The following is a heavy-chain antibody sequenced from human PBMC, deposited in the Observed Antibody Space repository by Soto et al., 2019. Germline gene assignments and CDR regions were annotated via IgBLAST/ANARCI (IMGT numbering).Heavy chain of an antibody. CDR2: IWYDGSNK. CDR1: GFTFSSYG. J-gene: IGHJ6*02. CDR3: ARGGGSYEYYYYYFGMDV. Sequence: QVQLVESGGGVVQPGRSLRLSCAASGFTFSSYGMHWVRQAPGKGLEWVAVIWYDGSNKYYADSVKGRFTISRDNSKNPLYLQKNSLRAEDTAVYYCARGGGSYEYYYYYFGMDVWGPGTTVNVSS. D-gene: IGHD1-26*01. V-gene: IGHV3-33*01.